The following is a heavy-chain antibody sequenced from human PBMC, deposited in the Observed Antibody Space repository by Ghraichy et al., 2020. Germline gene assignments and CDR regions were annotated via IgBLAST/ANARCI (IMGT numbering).Heavy chain of an antibody. Sequence: SETLSLTCAVDDGSFSGLYWTWIRHSPGKGLERVGEVTHRGTSEYNPSLRGRVIISADASKRQFSLRLDSVTATDSGIYYCARGFFTKYFAVWGQGTQVTVSS. D-gene: IGHD2-8*01. V-gene: IGHV4-34*01. CDR1: DGSFSGLY. J-gene: IGHJ4*02. CDR2: VTHRGTS. CDR3: ARGFFTKYFAV.